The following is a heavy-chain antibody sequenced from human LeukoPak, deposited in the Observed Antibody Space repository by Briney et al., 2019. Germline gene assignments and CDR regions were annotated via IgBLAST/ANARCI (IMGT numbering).Heavy chain of an antibody. CDR2: ISGSGGST. Sequence: GGSLRLSCAASGFTFSSYAMSWVRQAPGKGLEWVSAISGSGGSTYYADSVKGRFTISRDNSKNTLYLQMNSLRAEDTAVYYCARDYNGSGSYYYYWGQGTLVTVSS. V-gene: IGHV3-23*01. CDR3: ARDYNGSGSYYYY. J-gene: IGHJ4*02. D-gene: IGHD3-10*01. CDR1: GFTFSSYA.